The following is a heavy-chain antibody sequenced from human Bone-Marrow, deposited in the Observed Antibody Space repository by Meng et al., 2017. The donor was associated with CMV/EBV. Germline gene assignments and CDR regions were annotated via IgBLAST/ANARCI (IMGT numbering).Heavy chain of an antibody. CDR3: ARMGDLDIVVVPAAIDDAFDI. V-gene: IGHV3-21*01. CDR1: GFTFSSYS. D-gene: IGHD2-2*03. Sequence: GGSLRLSCAASGFTFSSYSMNWVRQAPGRGLEWVSSISSSSSNIYYADSVKGRFTISRDNAKNSLYLQMNSLRAEDTAVYYCARMGDLDIVVVPAAIDDAFDIWGQGTMATVSS. CDR2: ISSSSSNI. J-gene: IGHJ3*02.